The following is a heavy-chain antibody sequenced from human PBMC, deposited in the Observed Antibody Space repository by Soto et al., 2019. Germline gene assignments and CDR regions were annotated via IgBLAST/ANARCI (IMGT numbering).Heavy chain of an antibody. Sequence: GGSLRLSCAASGFTFSSYTMNLVRQAPGKGLEWVSSISDSGDYIYYADSLKGRFTISRDNAKNSLYLQMNSLRAEDTALYYCARGCTIGVCYLTPGFYYGMDVWGRGTTVTVSS. D-gene: IGHD2-8*01. CDR2: ISDSGDYI. J-gene: IGHJ6*02. V-gene: IGHV3-21*01. CDR3: ARGCTIGVCYLTPGFYYGMDV. CDR1: GFTFSSYT.